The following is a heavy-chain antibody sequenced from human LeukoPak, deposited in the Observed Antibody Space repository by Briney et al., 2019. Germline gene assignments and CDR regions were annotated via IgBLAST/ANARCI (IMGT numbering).Heavy chain of an antibody. J-gene: IGHJ4*02. CDR1: GGSISSSSYH. D-gene: IGHD3-10*01. V-gene: IGHV4-39*01. CDR2: IYYSGSA. CDR3: ARCISMVRGVIRPPDY. Sequence: SETLSLTCSVSGGSISSSSYHWGWIRQCPGKGLEWIGSIYYSGSAYYNPSLKSRLTISVDTSKNQFSLKLNSVTAADTAVYYCARCISMVRGVIRPPDYWGQGTLVTVSS.